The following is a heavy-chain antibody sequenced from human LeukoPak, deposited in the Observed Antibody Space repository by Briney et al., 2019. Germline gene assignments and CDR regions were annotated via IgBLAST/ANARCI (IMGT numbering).Heavy chain of an antibody. D-gene: IGHD1-26*01. Sequence: GGSLRLSCAASGFTFSSYAMSWVRQAPGKGLEWVSAISGSSGSTYYADSVKGRFTISRDNSKNTLDLQMNSLRAEDTAVYYCANTLGSYGEADAFDIWGQGTMVTVSS. CDR3: ANTLGSYGEADAFDI. CDR2: ISGSSGST. V-gene: IGHV3-23*01. J-gene: IGHJ3*02. CDR1: GFTFSSYA.